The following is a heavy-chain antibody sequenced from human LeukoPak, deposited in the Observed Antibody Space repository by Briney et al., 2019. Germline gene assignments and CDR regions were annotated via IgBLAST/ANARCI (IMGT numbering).Heavy chain of an antibody. V-gene: IGHV3-23*01. J-gene: IGHJ6*02. Sequence: GGSLRLSCVGSGFTSIAYALTWARQAPGKGPEWVSGISGGGVTTYYADSVKGRFTISRDNSKNTLYLQMNSLRADDTAIYYCARNQQLGGHSYYYGMDVWGQGTTVTVSS. CDR3: ARNQQLGGHSYYYGMDV. CDR1: GFTSIAYA. D-gene: IGHD3-16*01. CDR2: ISGGGVTT.